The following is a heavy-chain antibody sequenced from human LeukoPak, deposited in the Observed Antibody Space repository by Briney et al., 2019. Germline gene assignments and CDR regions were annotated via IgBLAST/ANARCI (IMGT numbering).Heavy chain of an antibody. CDR3: ARGSRGYGYGLLYFDY. CDR2: INHSGST. Sequence: SETLSLTCAVYGGSFSGYYWSWIRQPPGKGLEWIGEINHSGSTNYNPSLKSRVTISVDTSKNQFSLKLSSVTAADTAVYYCARGSRGYGYGLLYFDYWGQGTLVTVSS. D-gene: IGHD5-18*01. V-gene: IGHV4-34*01. J-gene: IGHJ4*02. CDR1: GGSFSGYY.